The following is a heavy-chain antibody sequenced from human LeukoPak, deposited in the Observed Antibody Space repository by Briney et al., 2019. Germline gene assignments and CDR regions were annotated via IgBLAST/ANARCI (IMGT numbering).Heavy chain of an antibody. V-gene: IGHV4-39*01. CDR2: IYYSGST. J-gene: IGHJ5*02. CDR3: ARNATVTTLKRAYNWFDP. CDR1: GGSISSSSYY. Sequence: SETLSLTCTVSGGSISSSSYYWGWIRQPPGEGLEWIGSIYYSGSTHYNPSLKSRVSISVDTSKNQFSLRLSSVTAADTAVYYCARNATVTTLKRAYNWFDPWGQGTLVTVSS. D-gene: IGHD4-17*01.